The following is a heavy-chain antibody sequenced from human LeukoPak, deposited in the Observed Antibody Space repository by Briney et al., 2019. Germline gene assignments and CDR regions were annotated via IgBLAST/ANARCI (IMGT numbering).Heavy chain of an antibody. CDR2: ISSDGSNT. D-gene: IGHD3-10*01. V-gene: IGHV3-74*01. CDR1: GNYW. CDR3: TRGRGSYGWFDP. J-gene: IGHJ5*02. Sequence: GGSLRLSCAASGNYWMHWVRQAPGKGLVWVSRISSDGSNTYYADSVKGRFTISRDTAMNTLYLQMNSLRVEDTADYYCTRGRGSYGWFDPWGQGTQVTVSS.